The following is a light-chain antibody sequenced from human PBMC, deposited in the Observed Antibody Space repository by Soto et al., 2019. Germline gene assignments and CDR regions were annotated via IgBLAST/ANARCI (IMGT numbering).Light chain of an antibody. CDR3: CSYAGSSTSFV. J-gene: IGLJ1*01. Sequence: QSVLTQPRSVSGSPGQSVTISCTGTSRDVGAYNYDSWYRQHPGKAPQLIIFDVTERPSGVPARFSGSKSGNTASLTISGLQADDEADYYCCSYAGSSTSFVFGGGTKVTVL. CDR2: DVT. V-gene: IGLV2-11*01. CDR1: SRDVGAYNY.